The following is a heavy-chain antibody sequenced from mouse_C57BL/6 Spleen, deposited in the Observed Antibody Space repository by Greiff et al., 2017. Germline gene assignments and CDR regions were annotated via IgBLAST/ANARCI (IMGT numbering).Heavy chain of an antibody. CDR2: IYPGSGGT. CDR1: GYAFTNYL. D-gene: IGHD2-3*01. V-gene: IGHV1-54*01. CDR3: SRYDDCYYYAMDY. J-gene: IGHJ4*01. Sequence: VKLMESGAELVRPGTSVKVSCKASGYAFTNYLIEWVKQRPGQGLEWIGVIYPGSGGTNYNEKFKGKATLTADKSSSTAYMQLSSLTSEDSAVYFCSRYDDCYYYAMDYWGQGTSVTVSS.